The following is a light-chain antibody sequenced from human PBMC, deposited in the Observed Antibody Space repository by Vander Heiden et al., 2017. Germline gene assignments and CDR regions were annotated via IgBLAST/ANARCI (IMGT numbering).Light chain of an antibody. Sequence: QSSLTQPPSASASPGQSVTISCPGTSSDVGAYNYFSWYQQHPGKAPTFMIYDVTKRPSGVPDRFSGSKSGNTAFLTVSGLQAEDEADYYCSSHAGSGAVFGGGTTVTVL. CDR3: SSHAGSGAV. CDR2: DVT. CDR1: SSDVGAYNY. V-gene: IGLV2-8*01. J-gene: IGLJ3*02.